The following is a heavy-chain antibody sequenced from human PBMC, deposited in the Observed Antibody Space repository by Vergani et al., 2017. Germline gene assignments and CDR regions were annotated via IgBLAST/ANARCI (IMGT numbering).Heavy chain of an antibody. Sequence: EVQLEESGGGLVLPGRSLRLSCVASGFTSAGYAMHWVRQAPGKGLEWVSGISWNSNSIGYADSVKGRFTISRDNAKNSLYLQMNSLRAEDTALYYCAKSLGTSAGGGLFDPWGQGTLVTVSS. J-gene: IGHJ5*02. D-gene: IGHD3-16*01. CDR3: AKSLGTSAGGGLFDP. CDR1: GFTSAGYA. V-gene: IGHV3-9*02. CDR2: ISWNSNSI.